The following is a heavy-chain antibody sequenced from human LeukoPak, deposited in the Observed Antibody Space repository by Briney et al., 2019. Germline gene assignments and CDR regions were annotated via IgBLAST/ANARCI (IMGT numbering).Heavy chain of an antibody. Sequence: GGSLRLSCAASGFTLSSYSMNWVRQDPGKGLEWVSSISSSSSYIYYADSVKGRFTISRDNSKNTLYLQMNSLRAEDTAVYYCAKDTPGYGDYVGFAFDIWGQGTMVTVSS. D-gene: IGHD4-17*01. CDR3: AKDTPGYGDYVGFAFDI. CDR2: ISSSSSYI. V-gene: IGHV3-21*04. J-gene: IGHJ3*02. CDR1: GFTLSSYS.